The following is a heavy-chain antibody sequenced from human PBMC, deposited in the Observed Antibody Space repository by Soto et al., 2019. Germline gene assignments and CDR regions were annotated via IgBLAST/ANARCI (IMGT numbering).Heavy chain of an antibody. Sequence: PSETLSLTCSVSGASISSFNWNWVRQPAGKGPEWVGRLNIAGTINYNPSLKSRITMSMDTSKNQISPQLRAVTAADTAIYYCARDRGEYTSSWFWYFSHWGHGTLVTVSS. CDR2: LNIAGTI. V-gene: IGHV4-4*07. CDR3: ARDRGEYTSSWFWYFSH. D-gene: IGHD6-13*01. J-gene: IGHJ1*01. CDR1: GASISSFN.